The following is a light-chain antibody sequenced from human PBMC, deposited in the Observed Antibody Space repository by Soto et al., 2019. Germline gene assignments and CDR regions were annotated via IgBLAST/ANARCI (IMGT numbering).Light chain of an antibody. V-gene: IGKV1-27*01. CDR2: AAS. J-gene: IGKJ1*01. CDR3: QKYNSAPWT. Sequence: DIQMTQSPSSLSASVGDGVTITCRASQGISNYLAWYQQKPGKVPRLLIFAASTLQSGAPSRFRGAGSETDFTLTINGLQPEDVATYYCQKYNSAPWTFGQGTKVEIK. CDR1: QGISNY.